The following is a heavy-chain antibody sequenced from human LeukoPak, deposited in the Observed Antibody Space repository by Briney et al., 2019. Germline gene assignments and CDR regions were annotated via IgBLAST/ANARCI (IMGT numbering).Heavy chain of an antibody. J-gene: IGHJ4*02. Sequence: VGSLRLSCAASGFTFSSYGMHWVRQAPGKGLEWVAFIRYDGSNKYYADSVKGRFTISRDNSKNTLYLQMNSLRAEDTAVYYCAKDYCSSTSCYIDYWGQGTLVTVSS. CDR3: AKDYCSSTSCYIDY. V-gene: IGHV3-30*02. CDR1: GFTFSSYG. D-gene: IGHD2-2*02. CDR2: IRYDGSNK.